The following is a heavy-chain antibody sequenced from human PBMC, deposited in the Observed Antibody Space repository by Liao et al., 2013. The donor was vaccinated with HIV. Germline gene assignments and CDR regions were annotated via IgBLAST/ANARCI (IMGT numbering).Heavy chain of an antibody. D-gene: IGHD3-3*01. CDR2: INHGGST. J-gene: IGHJ4*02. CDR1: GGSISSYY. Sequence: QVQLQESGPGLVKPSETLSLTCTVSGGSISSYYWSWIRQPPGKGLEWIGEINHGGSTNYNPSLKSRITISVDTSKNQSSLKLSSVTAADTAVYFCARGKETIFGVVTAFFDFWGQGTLVTVSS. CDR3: ARGKETIFGVVTAFFDF. V-gene: IGHV4-59*12.